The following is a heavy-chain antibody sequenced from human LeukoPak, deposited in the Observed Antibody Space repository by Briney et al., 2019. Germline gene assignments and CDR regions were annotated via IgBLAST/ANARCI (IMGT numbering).Heavy chain of an antibody. CDR3: ARSEYSSSSIAFDI. V-gene: IGHV4-4*07. CDR1: GGSISSYY. CDR2: IYTSGST. J-gene: IGHJ3*02. Sequence: SETLSLTCTVSGGSISSYYWSWIRQPAGKGLEWIGRIYTSGSTNYNPSLKSRVTMSVDTSKNQFSLKLSSVTAADTAVYYCARSEYSSSSIAFDIWGQGTMATVSS. D-gene: IGHD6-6*01.